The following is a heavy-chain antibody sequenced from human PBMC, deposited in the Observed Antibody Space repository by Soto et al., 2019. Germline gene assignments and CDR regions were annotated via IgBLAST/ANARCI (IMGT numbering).Heavy chain of an antibody. CDR3: SRGGIQGGYCSGGSCYFL. Sequence: QVQLVQSGAEVKKPGASVKVSCKASGYTFTSYDINWVRQATGQGLEWMGWMNPNSGNTGYAQKFQGRVTMTRNTSISTAYMELSSLRSEDTAVYYCSRGGIQGGYCSGGSCYFLWGQGTLVTVSS. J-gene: IGHJ4*02. CDR1: GYTFTSYD. V-gene: IGHV1-8*01. CDR2: MNPNSGNT. D-gene: IGHD2-15*01.